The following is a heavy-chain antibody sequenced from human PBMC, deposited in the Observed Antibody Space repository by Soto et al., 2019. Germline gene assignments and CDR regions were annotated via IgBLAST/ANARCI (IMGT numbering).Heavy chain of an antibody. V-gene: IGHV3-23*01. CDR2: TTRGGGTE. CDR3: AKHSGYDHYYGMDV. Sequence: EVQLLESGGGLVQPGGSLRLSCAASVLSFGIYSMRWVRQAPGKGLEWVSATTRGGGTEYYAGSVKGRFTNSRDNSKNTLYLQMDSRRAEDTAVYYCAKHSGYDHYYGMDVWGQGTTVTVSS. D-gene: IGHD5-12*01. J-gene: IGHJ6*02. CDR1: VLSFGIYS.